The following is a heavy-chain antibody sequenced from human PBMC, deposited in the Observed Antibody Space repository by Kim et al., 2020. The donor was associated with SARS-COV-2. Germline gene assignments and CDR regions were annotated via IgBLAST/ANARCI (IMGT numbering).Heavy chain of an antibody. J-gene: IGHJ6*02. V-gene: IGHV4-34*01. CDR3: ARGRAGVVPSPIMGLGPYYDYYALDV. CDR2: IDHSGAT. D-gene: IGHD3-3*01. Sequence: SETLSLTCAVYVGSFSDYHWTWIRQSPGKGLEWIGEIDHSGATNYNPSLKSRVAISVDTSKNQFSLKLKSVTAADTAVYCCARGRAGVVPSPIMGLGPYYDYYALDVWGQGTTVSVSS. CDR1: VGSFSDYH.